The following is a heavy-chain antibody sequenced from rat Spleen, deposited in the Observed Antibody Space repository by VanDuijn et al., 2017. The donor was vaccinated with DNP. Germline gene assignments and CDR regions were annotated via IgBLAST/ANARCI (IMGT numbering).Heavy chain of an antibody. CDR2: SSYDGSRV. V-gene: IGHV5-7*01. D-gene: IGHD1-5*01. J-gene: IGHJ4*01. CDR3: TRHGEVHLRYAMDA. CDR1: GFSFSYYY. Sequence: EVQLEESGGGLVQPGRSLKLSCAASGFSFSYYYMAWVRQVPKKGLEWVASSSYDGSRVHYRDSVKGRFTISRDNAKSSLYLQMDSLRSEETATYYCTRHGEVHLRYAMDAWGQGTSVTVSS.